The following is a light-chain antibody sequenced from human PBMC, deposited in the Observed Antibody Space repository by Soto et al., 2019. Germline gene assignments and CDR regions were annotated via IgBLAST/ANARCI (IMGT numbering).Light chain of an antibody. CDR2: DAS. CDR1: QSISSW. V-gene: IGKV1-5*01. J-gene: IGKJ1*01. CDR3: QQYKSYQET. Sequence: PLTQSPSTLSASVGARVTISGRACQSISSWVAWSQQNPGTAPQLLIDDASSLESWVPSRFSGSGSGTEFTLTISSLQTDDFATYDCQQYKSYQETFGQGTKVDIK.